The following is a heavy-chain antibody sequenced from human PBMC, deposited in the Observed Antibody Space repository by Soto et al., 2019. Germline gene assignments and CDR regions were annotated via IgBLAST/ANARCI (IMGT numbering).Heavy chain of an antibody. CDR1: GFTFSSYA. D-gene: IGHD5-12*01. CDR3: AKAHNVEMATILQPRPIDY. CDR2: ISGSGGST. V-gene: IGHV3-23*01. J-gene: IGHJ4*02. Sequence: EVQLLESGGGLVQPGGSLRLSCAASGFTFSSYAMSWVRQAPGKGLEWVSAISGSGGSTYYADSVKGRFTISRDNSKNTLYLQMNSLRAEDTAVYYCAKAHNVEMATILQPRPIDYWGQGTLVTVSS.